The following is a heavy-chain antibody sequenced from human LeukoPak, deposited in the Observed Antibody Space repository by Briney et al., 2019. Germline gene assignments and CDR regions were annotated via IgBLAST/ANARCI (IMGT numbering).Heavy chain of an antibody. J-gene: IGHJ4*02. CDR1: GGSISSYY. CDR2: IYYSGST. V-gene: IGHV4-59*08. CDR3: ARHPLVGYQPNGFFDY. Sequence: SETLSLTCTVSGGSISSYYWSWIRQPPGKGLEWIGYIYYSGSTNYNPSLKSRVTISVDTSKNQFSLKLSSVTAADTAVYYCARHPLVGYQPNGFFDYWGQGTLVTVSS. D-gene: IGHD2-2*01.